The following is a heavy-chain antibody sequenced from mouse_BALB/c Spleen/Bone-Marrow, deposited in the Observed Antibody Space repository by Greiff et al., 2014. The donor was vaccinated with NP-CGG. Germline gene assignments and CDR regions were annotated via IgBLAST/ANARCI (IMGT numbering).Heavy chain of an antibody. CDR2: INPNTGYP. V-gene: IGHV1-7*01. D-gene: IGHD2-13*01. CDR1: GYTFTSYW. CDR3: ARRLPTVVTTGDY. Sequence: QVQLKESGAELAKPGASVKMSCKASGYTFTSYWMHWVKQRPGQGLEWIGYINPNTGYPEYNQKFKDKATLTADKSSSTAYMQLSSLTSEDSAVYYCARRLPTVVTTGDYWGQGTTLTVSS. J-gene: IGHJ2*01.